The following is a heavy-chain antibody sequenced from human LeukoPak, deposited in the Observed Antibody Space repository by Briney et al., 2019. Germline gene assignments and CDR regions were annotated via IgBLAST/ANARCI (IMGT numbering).Heavy chain of an antibody. D-gene: IGHD3-22*01. CDR2: ISSSSSYI. V-gene: IGHV3-21*01. J-gene: IGHJ6*02. CDR3: AREGDYDRTPDV. Sequence: PGGSLRLSCAASGFTFSSYGMHWVRQAPGKGLEWVSSISSSSSYIYYADSVKGRFTISRDNAKNSLYLQMNSLRAEDTAVYYCAREGDYDRTPDVWGQGTTVTVSS. CDR1: GFTFSSYG.